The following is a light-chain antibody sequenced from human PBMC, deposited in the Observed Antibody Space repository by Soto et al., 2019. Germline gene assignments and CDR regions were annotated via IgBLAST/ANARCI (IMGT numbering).Light chain of an antibody. CDR3: SSYTSSSTPVV. J-gene: IGLJ2*01. CDR2: EVS. V-gene: IGLV2-14*01. CDR1: SSDVGGYNY. Sequence: QSALTQPASVSGSTGQSITISCTGTSSDVGGYNYVSWYQQHPGKAPKLMIYEVSNRPSGVSNRFSGSKSGNTASLTISGLQAEDEADYYCSSYTSSSTPVVFGGGPKLTVL.